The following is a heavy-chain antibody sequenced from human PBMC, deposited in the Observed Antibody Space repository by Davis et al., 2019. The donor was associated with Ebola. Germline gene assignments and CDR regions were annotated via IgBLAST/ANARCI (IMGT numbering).Heavy chain of an antibody. CDR3: ARVKWFDP. J-gene: IGHJ5*02. V-gene: IGHV1-69*04. CDR2: IIPVVYTK. CDR1: GGTFTNYA. Sequence: AASVKVSRKPSGGTFTNYAVNWVRPAPGQGLEWMGRIIPVVYTKDYAQKFQGRVTLTAAKATNTGYMELSGLRFDDTAVDYCARVKWFDPWGQGTLVSVTS.